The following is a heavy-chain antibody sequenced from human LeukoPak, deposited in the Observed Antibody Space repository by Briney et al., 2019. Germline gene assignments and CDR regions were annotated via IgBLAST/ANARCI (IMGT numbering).Heavy chain of an antibody. CDR2: INPNSGGT. CDR3: ARVPYGGNSVGWFDP. J-gene: IGHJ5*02. V-gene: IGHV1-2*02. CDR1: GYTFTGYY. D-gene: IGHD4-23*01. Sequence: ASVKVSCKASGYTFTGYYMHWVRQAPGQGLEWMGWINPNSGGTNYAQKFQGRVTMTRDTSISTAYMELSRLRSDDTAVYYCARVPYGGNSVGWFDPWGQGTLVTVSS.